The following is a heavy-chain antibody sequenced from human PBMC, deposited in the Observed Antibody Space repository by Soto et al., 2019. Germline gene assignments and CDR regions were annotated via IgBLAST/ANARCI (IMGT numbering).Heavy chain of an antibody. Sequence: SETLSLTCTVSGGSINGYYWTWIRQPPGKGLEWIGFIYYSGGTNYNPSLQSRVTISLDTYKNQFSLNLSSVTAADTAMYYCARDRKGSNGLTDYWGQGALVTVSS. V-gene: IGHV4-59*01. CDR1: GGSINGYY. J-gene: IGHJ4*02. D-gene: IGHD3-9*01. CDR2: IYYSGGT. CDR3: ARDRKGSNGLTDY.